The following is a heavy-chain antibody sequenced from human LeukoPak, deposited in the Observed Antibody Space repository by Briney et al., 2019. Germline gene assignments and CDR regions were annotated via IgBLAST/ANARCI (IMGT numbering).Heavy chain of an antibody. V-gene: IGHV4-39*07. CDR3: ARVRTTYYFDY. CDR1: GGSISSSSYY. CDR2: IYYSGST. Sequence: PSETLSLTCTVSGGSISSSSYYWGWIRQPPGKGLEWIGCIYYSGSTYYNPSLKSRVTISVDTSKNQFSLKLSSVTAADTAVYYCARVRTTYYFDYWGQGTLVTVSS. D-gene: IGHD1-14*01. J-gene: IGHJ4*02.